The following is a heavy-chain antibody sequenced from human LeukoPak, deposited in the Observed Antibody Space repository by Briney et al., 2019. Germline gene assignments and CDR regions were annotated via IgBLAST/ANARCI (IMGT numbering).Heavy chain of an antibody. CDR3: ARGIAVAGQDAFDI. CDR2: IYTSGST. J-gene: IGHJ3*02. CDR1: GGSISSYY. D-gene: IGHD6-19*01. V-gene: IGHV4-4*07. Sequence: PSETLSLTCTVSGGSISSYYWSWIRQPAGQGLEWIGRIYTSGSTNYNPSLKSRVTMSVDTSKNQFSLKLSSVTAADTAVYYCARGIAVAGQDAFDIWGQGTMVTVSS.